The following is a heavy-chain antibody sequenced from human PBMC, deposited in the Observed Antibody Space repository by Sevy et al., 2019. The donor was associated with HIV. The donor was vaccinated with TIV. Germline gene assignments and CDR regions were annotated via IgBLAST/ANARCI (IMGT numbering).Heavy chain of an antibody. J-gene: IGHJ6*02. D-gene: IGHD3-3*01. CDR2: ISGSGGST. V-gene: IGHV3-23*01. Sequence: GGSLRLSCAASGFTFSSYAMSWVRQAPGKGLEWVSAISGSGGSTYYADSVKGRFTISRDNSKNTLYLQMNSLRAEDTAVYYCATRGYYDFWSGKAHYYGMDVWGQGTTVTVSS. CDR1: GFTFSSYA. CDR3: ATRGYYDFWSGKAHYYGMDV.